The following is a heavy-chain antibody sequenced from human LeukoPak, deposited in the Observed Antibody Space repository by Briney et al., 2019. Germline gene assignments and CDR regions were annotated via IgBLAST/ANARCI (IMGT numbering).Heavy chain of an antibody. CDR2: IAHHGNNK. CDR3: AKDGSWSCTD. V-gene: IGHV3-30*02. CDR1: GFTFSSSA. Sequence: GGSLRLSCGASGFTFSSSAMHWVRQGPGKGLEWAAYIAHHGNNKYYADSVKGRFTISRDNSKGSLYLQMNSLRADDTAVYYCAKDGSWSCTDWGQGTLVRVSS. J-gene: IGHJ4*02. D-gene: IGHD2-8*02.